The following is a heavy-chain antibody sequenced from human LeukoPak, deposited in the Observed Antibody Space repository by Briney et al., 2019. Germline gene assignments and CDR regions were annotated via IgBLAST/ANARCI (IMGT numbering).Heavy chain of an antibody. CDR1: GFTFGDYA. V-gene: IGHV3-49*04. CDR3: TRESARLIVVVPAFYYMDV. Sequence: GGSLRLSCTASGFTFGDYAMSWVRQAPGKGLEWVGFIRSKAYGGTTEYAASVKGRFTISRDDSKSIAYLQMNSLKTEDTAVYYCTRESARLIVVVPAFYYMDVWGKGTTVTVSS. D-gene: IGHD2-2*01. J-gene: IGHJ6*03. CDR2: IRSKAYGGTT.